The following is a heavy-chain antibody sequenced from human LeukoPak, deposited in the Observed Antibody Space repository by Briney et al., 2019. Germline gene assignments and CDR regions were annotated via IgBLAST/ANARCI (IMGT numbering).Heavy chain of an antibody. CDR2: IYYSGST. J-gene: IGHJ3*02. D-gene: IGHD3-22*01. V-gene: IGHV4-59*01. CDR3: ARDGDYYDSSGYYDAFDI. CDR1: GGSISSYY. Sequence: SETLSLTCTVSGGSISSYYWSWIRQPPGKGLEWIGYIYYSGSTNYNPSLKSRVTISVDTSKNQFSLKLSSVTAADTAVSYCARDGDYYDSSGYYDAFDIWGQGTMVTVSS.